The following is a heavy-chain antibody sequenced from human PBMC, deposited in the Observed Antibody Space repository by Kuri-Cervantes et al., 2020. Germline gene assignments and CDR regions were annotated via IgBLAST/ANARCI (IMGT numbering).Heavy chain of an antibody. CDR1: GGSISSYY. Sequence: SETLSLTCTVSGGSISSYYWSWIRQPPGEGLEWIGYIYYSGSTNYNPSLKSRVTISVDTSKNQFSLKLSSVTAADTAVYYCARISIVGAIADYWGQGTLVTVSS. CDR2: IYYSGST. J-gene: IGHJ4*02. CDR3: ARISIVGAIADY. V-gene: IGHV4-59*08. D-gene: IGHD1-26*01.